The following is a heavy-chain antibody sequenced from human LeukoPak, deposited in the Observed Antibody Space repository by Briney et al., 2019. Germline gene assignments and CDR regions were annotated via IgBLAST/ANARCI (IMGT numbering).Heavy chain of an antibody. V-gene: IGHV3-15*01. J-gene: IGHJ4*02. Sequence: PGGSLRLPCAASGFTFSNAWMSWVRQAPGKGLEWVGRIKSKTDGGTTDYAAPVKGRFTISRDDSKNTLYLQMNSLKTEDTAVYYCTTDPEFGGVIVTPDDYWGQGTLVTVSS. CDR1: GFTFSNAW. CDR2: IKSKTDGGTT. CDR3: TTDPEFGGVIVTPDDY. D-gene: IGHD3-16*02.